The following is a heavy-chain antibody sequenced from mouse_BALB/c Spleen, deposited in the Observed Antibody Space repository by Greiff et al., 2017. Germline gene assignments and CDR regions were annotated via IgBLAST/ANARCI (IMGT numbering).Heavy chain of an antibody. Sequence: EVNVVESGGGLVQPGGSRKLSCAASGFTFSSFGMHCVRQAPEKGLEWVAYISSGSSTIYYADTVKGRFTISRDNPKNTLFLQMTSLRSEDTAMYYCATGTFAYWGQGTLVTVSA. CDR3: ATGTFAY. V-gene: IGHV5-17*02. D-gene: IGHD4-1*01. J-gene: IGHJ3*01. CDR2: ISSGSSTI. CDR1: GFTFSSFG.